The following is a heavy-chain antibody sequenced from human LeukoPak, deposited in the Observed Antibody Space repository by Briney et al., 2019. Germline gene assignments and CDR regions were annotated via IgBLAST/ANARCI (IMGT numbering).Heavy chain of an antibody. CDR2: IYYSGST. CDR1: GGSISSYY. J-gene: IGHJ5*02. V-gene: IGHV4-59*01. CDR3: AREYSSGWGSFDP. Sequence: PSETLSLTCTVSGGSISSYYWSWIRQPPGKGLEWIGYIYYSGSTNYNPSLKSRVTISVDTSNNQFSLKLSSVTVADTAVYYCAREYSSGWGSFDPWGQGTLVTVSS. D-gene: IGHD6-19*01.